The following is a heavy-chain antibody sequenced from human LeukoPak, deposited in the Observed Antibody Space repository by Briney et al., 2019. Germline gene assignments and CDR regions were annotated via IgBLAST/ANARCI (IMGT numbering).Heavy chain of an antibody. CDR1: GASFDDYY. Sequence: SETLSLTCAVSGASFDDYYWAWVRQTPGKGLEWIGEINHSGYTNDSPSLKSRVTLSIDTSRKQFSLNLRSVTVADAGIYYCTRMTTGHDYWGQGTLVTVSS. J-gene: IGHJ4*02. D-gene: IGHD4-17*01. CDR2: INHSGYT. V-gene: IGHV4-34*01. CDR3: TRMTTGHDY.